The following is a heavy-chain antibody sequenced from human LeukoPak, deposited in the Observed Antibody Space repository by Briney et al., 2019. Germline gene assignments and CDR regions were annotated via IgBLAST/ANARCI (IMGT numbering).Heavy chain of an antibody. V-gene: IGHV4-59*01. J-gene: IGHJ4*02. CDR2: IYYSGST. CDR3: ARDNYYDATSYRTFQY. D-gene: IGHD3-22*01. CDR1: GGSISSYY. Sequence: KPSETPSLTCTVSGGSISSYYWSWLRQPPGKGLEWIGYIYYSGSTNYNPSLKSRVTISVDTSENQFSLKLSSLTAADTAVYYCARDNYYDATSYRTFQYWGQGALVTVSS.